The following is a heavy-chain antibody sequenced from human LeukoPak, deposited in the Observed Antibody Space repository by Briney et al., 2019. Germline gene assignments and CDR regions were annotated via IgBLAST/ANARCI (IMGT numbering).Heavy chain of an antibody. CDR1: GFTFDDYA. CDR3: AKGLLSSWTSCYEP. V-gene: IGHV3-30*02. D-gene: IGHD2-2*01. CDR2: IRYDGSNK. Sequence: GGSLRLSCAASGFTFDDYAMHWVRQVPGKGLEWVAFIRYDGSNKYYADSVKGRFTISRDNSKNTVFLQMNSLRAEDTAVYYCAKGLLSSWTSCYEPWGQGTLVTVSS. J-gene: IGHJ5*02.